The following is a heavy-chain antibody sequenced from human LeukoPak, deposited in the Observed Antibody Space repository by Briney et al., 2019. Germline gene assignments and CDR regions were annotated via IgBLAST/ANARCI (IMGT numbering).Heavy chain of an antibody. Sequence: PGGSLRLSCAASGFTVSSNYMSWVRQAPGKGLELVSVIYSGGSTYYADSVKGRFTISRDNSKNTLYLQMNSLRAEDTAVYYCARTAGGYNSYYFDYWGQGTLVTVSS. V-gene: IGHV3-53*01. CDR2: IYSGGST. CDR3: ARTAGGYNSYYFDY. J-gene: IGHJ4*02. D-gene: IGHD5-24*01. CDR1: GFTVSSNY.